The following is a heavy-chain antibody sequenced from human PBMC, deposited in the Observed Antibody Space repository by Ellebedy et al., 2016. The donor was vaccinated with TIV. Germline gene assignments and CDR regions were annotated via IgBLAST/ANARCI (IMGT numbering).Heavy chain of an antibody. J-gene: IGHJ4*02. Sequence: GGSLRLSXAASGFTFSNAWMSWVRQAPGKGLEWVGRIKSKTDGGTTDYAAPVKGRFTISRDDSKNTLYLQMNSLKTEDTAVYYCAKDRQWLVRDYFDYWGQGTLVTVSS. D-gene: IGHD6-19*01. CDR1: GFTFSNAW. V-gene: IGHV3-15*01. CDR3: AKDRQWLVRDYFDY. CDR2: IKSKTDGGTT.